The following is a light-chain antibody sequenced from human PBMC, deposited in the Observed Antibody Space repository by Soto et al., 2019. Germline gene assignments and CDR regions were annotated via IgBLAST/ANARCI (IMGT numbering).Light chain of an antibody. CDR1: QSFSSN. Sequence: IVMTQSPATLSVSPGERATLSCRARQSFSSNLAWYQQKPGQAPRLLIYGASTRATGIPARFSGSGSGTEFTLTISSLQSEDFAVYYCQQYNNWLGTFGQGTKVEIE. V-gene: IGKV3-15*01. J-gene: IGKJ1*01. CDR2: GAS. CDR3: QQYNNWLGT.